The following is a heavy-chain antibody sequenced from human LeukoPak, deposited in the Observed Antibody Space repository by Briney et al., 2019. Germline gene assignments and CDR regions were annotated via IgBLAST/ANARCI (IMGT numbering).Heavy chain of an antibody. Sequence: SETLSLTCTVSGGSISSGSYYWSWIRQPAGKGLEWIGRIYTSGSTRYNPSLQSRVTISVDTSKNQVSLKLSSVTAADTAVYYCARGDYRNYEFPFDYWGQGTLVTVSS. V-gene: IGHV4-61*02. CDR2: IYTSGST. CDR3: ARGDYRNYEFPFDY. D-gene: IGHD4-11*01. J-gene: IGHJ4*02. CDR1: GGSISSGSYY.